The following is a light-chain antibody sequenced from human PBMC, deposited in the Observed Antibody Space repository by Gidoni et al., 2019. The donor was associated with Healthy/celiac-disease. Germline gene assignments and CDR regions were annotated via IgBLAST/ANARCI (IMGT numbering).Light chain of an antibody. Sequence: QSVLTLPPSASGTPGPRFTISCSGSSSNIGSNTVNWYQQLPGTAPKLLIYSNNQRPSGVPDRFSGSKSGTSASLAISGLQSEDEADYYCAAWDDSLNGYVFGTGTKVTVL. J-gene: IGLJ1*01. CDR3: AAWDDSLNGYV. CDR2: SNN. V-gene: IGLV1-44*01. CDR1: SSNIGSNT.